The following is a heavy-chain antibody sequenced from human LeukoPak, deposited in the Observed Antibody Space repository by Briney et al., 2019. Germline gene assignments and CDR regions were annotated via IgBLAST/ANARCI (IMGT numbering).Heavy chain of an antibody. CDR3: ARDGLQAYYDSSGFFDY. Sequence: KPGGSLRLSCAASGFTFSSYNMNWVRQAPGKGLEGVSSISGSSSFIYYADSMHGRFTISRDNARNSLYLQMNSLRAEDTAVYYCARDGLQAYYDSSGFFDYWGQGTLVTVSS. CDR1: GFTFSSYN. J-gene: IGHJ4*02. V-gene: IGHV3-21*01. CDR2: ISGSSSFI. D-gene: IGHD3-22*01.